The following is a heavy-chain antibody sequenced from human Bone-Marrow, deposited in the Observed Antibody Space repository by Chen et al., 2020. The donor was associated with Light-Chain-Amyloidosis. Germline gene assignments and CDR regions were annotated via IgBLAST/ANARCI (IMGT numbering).Heavy chain of an antibody. V-gene: IGHV5-51*01. Sequence: EVQLEQSGPEVKKPGASLKISCKGSGYTFPNYWIGWVRQMPGKGLEWMVFMYPDHSDSKYSPSCGRQVTISADKSITTAYLQWRSLKASDTAMYYCARRRDGYNFDYWGQGTLVTVSS. J-gene: IGHJ4*02. CDR2: MYPDHSDS. D-gene: IGHD5-12*01. CDR1: GYTFPNYW. CDR3: ARRRDGYNFDY.